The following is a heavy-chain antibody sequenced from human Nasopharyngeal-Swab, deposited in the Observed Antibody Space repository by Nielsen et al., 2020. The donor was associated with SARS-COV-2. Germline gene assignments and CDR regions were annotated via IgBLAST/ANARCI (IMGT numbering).Heavy chain of an antibody. Sequence: GGSLRLSCAASGFRFSDYSTNWVRQAPGKGPEWVSFISGSGDFIYYADSVKGRFTISRDNARNSLYLQMNSLRAEDTAIYYCARDLGDYYYYYYMDVWGKGTTVTVSS. CDR3: ARDLGDYYYYYYMDV. D-gene: IGHD3-10*01. CDR1: GFRFSDYS. V-gene: IGHV3-21*01. CDR2: ISGSGDFI. J-gene: IGHJ6*03.